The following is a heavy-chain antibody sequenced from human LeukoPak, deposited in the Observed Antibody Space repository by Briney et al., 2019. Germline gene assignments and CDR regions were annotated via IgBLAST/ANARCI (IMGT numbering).Heavy chain of an antibody. Sequence: SETLSLTCTVSSGSISSSSYYWGWIRQPPGKGLEWIGSIYYSGSTYYNQSLKSRVTISVDTSKNQFSLKLSSVTAADTAVYYCARHLEVATVTRADKRGFDYWGQGTLVTVSS. J-gene: IGHJ4*02. CDR2: IYYSGST. CDR1: SGSISSSSYY. D-gene: IGHD4-17*01. CDR3: ARHLEVATVTRADKRGFDY. V-gene: IGHV4-39*01.